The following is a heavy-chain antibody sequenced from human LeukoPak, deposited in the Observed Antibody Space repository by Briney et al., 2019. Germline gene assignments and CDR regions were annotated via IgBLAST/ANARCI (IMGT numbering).Heavy chain of an antibody. D-gene: IGHD6-6*01. Sequence: GASVKVSCKASGYTFTGCYMHWVRQAPGQGLEWMGWINPNSGGTNYAQKFQGRVTMTRDTSISTAYMELSRLRSDDTAVYYCAREEAYSSSSGVDYWGQGTLVTVSS. CDR1: GYTFTGCY. J-gene: IGHJ4*02. V-gene: IGHV1-2*02. CDR2: INPNSGGT. CDR3: AREEAYSSSSGVDY.